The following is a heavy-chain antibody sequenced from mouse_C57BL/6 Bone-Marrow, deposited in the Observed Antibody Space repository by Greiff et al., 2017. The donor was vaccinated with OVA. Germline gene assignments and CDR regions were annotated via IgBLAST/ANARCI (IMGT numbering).Heavy chain of an antibody. CDR1: GYTFTDYE. D-gene: IGHD2-5*01. Sequence: VQLQQPGAELVRPGASVTLSCKASGYTFTDYEMHWVKQTPVHGLEWIGAIDPETGGTAYNQKFKGKAILPADKSSSTAYMELRSLTSADSAVYYGTRGYSNYYAMDYWGQGTSVTVSS. CDR3: TRGYSNYYAMDY. J-gene: IGHJ4*01. V-gene: IGHV1-15*01. CDR2: IDPETGGT.